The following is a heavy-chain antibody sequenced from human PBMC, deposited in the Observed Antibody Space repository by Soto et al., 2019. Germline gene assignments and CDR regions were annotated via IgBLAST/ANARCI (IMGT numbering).Heavy chain of an antibody. D-gene: IGHD2-21*02. CDR1: GGSFSDYY. CDR3: ARGLVTPLPY. V-gene: IGHV4-34*01. CDR2: INHSGST. J-gene: IGHJ4*02. Sequence: TLSLTCAVYGGSFSDYYWSWIRQPPGKGLEWIGEINHSGSTNYNPSLKSRVTISVDTSKNQFSLKLSSVTAADTAVYYCARGLVTPLPYWGQGTLVTVSS.